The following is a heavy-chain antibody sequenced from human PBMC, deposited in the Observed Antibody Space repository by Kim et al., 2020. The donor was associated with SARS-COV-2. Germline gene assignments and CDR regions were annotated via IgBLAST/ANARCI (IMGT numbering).Heavy chain of an antibody. Sequence: GGSLRLSCAASGFTFDDYTMHWVRQAPGKGLEWVSLISWDGGSTYYADSVKGRFTISRDNSKNSLYLQMNSLRTEDTALYYCAKEVNPAWGIGGDYYYGMDVWGKGTTVTVSS. CDR3: AKEVNPAWGIGGDYYYGMDV. CDR2: ISWDGGST. D-gene: IGHD3-3*01. J-gene: IGHJ6*04. CDR1: GFTFDDYT. V-gene: IGHV3-43*01.